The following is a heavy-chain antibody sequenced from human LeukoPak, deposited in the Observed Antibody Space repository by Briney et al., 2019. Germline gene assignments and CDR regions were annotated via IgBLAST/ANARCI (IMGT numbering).Heavy chain of an antibody. Sequence: PGGSLRLSCAASGFTFSDYYMSWLRQAPGKGLEWVSCISSSGSTIYYADSVKGRFTISRDNAKNSLYLQMNSLRAEDTAVYYCASSIVATSFDYWGQGTLVTVSS. J-gene: IGHJ4*02. V-gene: IGHV3-11*01. D-gene: IGHD5-12*01. CDR3: ASSIVATSFDY. CDR1: GFTFSDYY. CDR2: ISSSGSTI.